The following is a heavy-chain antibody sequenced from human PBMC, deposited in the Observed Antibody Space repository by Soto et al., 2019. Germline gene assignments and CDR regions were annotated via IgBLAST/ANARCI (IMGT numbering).Heavy chain of an antibody. CDR1: GFTFSSYG. J-gene: IGHJ4*02. Sequence: QVQLVESGGGVVQPGRSLRLSCAASGFTFSSYGMHWVRQAPGKGLEWVAVISYDGSNKYYADSVKGRFTISRDNSKNTLYLQMNSLRAEDTVVYYCANPQTAYWGQGTLVTVSS. CDR2: ISYDGSNK. CDR3: ANPQTAY. V-gene: IGHV3-30*18.